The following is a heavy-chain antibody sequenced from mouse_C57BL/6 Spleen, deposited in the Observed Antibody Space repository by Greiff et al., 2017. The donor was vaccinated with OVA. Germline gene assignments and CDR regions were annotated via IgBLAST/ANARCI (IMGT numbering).Heavy chain of an antibody. CDR1: GFSLTSYG. D-gene: IGHD4-1*01. Sequence: VKLMESGPGLVQPSQRLSITCTVSGFSLTSYGVHWVRQSPGKGLEWLGVIWSGGSTDYNAAFISRLSISKDNSKSQVFFKMNSLQADDTAIYYCARKGKTGAYAMDYWGQGTSVTVSS. CDR3: ARKGKTGAYAMDY. J-gene: IGHJ4*01. V-gene: IGHV2-2*01. CDR2: IWSGGST.